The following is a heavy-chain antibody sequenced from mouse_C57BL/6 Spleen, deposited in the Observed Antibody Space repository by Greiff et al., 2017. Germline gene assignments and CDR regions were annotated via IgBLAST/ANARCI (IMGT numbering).Heavy chain of an antibody. J-gene: IGHJ4*01. D-gene: IGHD1-1*01. CDR3: AREGDYYYGSSHYYAMDY. V-gene: IGHV2-2*01. Sequence: VQLQQSGPGLVQPSQSLSITCTVSGFSLTSYGVHWVRQSPGKGLEWLGVIWRGGSTDYNAAFISRLSISKDNSTSHVFFKMNSLQADDTAIYYCAREGDYYYGSSHYYAMDYWGQGTSVTVSS. CDR2: IWRGGST. CDR1: GFSLTSYG.